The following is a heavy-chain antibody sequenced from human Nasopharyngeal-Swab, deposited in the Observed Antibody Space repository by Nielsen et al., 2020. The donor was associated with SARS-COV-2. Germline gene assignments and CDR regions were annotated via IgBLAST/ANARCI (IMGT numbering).Heavy chain of an antibody. CDR3: ARAITYYYDGSGSPSYGLDV. Sequence: WVRQAPGQGLEGVGGLIPVFGTTHYSQKFQDRLRVTADASTDTVYMELSSLRSDDTAVYYCARAITYYYDGSGSPSYGLDVWGQGTTVTVSS. J-gene: IGHJ6*02. D-gene: IGHD3-22*01. V-gene: IGHV1-69*01. CDR2: LIPVFGTT.